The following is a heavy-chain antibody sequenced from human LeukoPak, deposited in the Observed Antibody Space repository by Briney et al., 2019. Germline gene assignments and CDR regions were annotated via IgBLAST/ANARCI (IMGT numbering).Heavy chain of an antibody. CDR1: GFTFSNAW. Sequence: PGGSLRLSCAASGFTFSNAWMSWVRQTPGKGLEWVSYISSSSSTIYYADSVKGRFTISRDNAKNSLYLQMNSLRAEDTAVYYCAREAGATDYWGQGTLVTVSS. CDR3: AREAGATDY. D-gene: IGHD1-26*01. J-gene: IGHJ4*02. CDR2: ISSSSSTI. V-gene: IGHV3-48*01.